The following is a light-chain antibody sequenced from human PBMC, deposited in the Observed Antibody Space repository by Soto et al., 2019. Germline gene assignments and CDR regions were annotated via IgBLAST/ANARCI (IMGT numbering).Light chain of an antibody. J-gene: IGLJ3*02. Sequence: QSVLTQPASVSGSPGQSITISCTGTSSDVGGYNYVSWYQQHPGKAPKLMIYDVSNRPSGVSNRFSGSKSGNTASLTISGLQAEDEADYYCSSYTSSSTPPWVFGGGTQLTVL. CDR3: SSYTSSSTPPWV. V-gene: IGLV2-14*01. CDR2: DVS. CDR1: SSDVGGYNY.